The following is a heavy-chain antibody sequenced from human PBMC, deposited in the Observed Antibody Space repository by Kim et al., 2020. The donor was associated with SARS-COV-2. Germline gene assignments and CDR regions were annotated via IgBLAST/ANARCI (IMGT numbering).Heavy chain of an antibody. D-gene: IGHD1-26*01. CDR3: ARDLTAVGATPGDYYYGTDV. V-gene: IGHV1-2*06. Sequence: ASVKVSCKASGYTFTGYYMHWVRQAPGQGLEWMGRINPNSGGTNYAQKFQGRVTMTRDTSISTAYMELSRLRSEDTAVYFCARDLTAVGATPGDYYYGTDVWRQGTTLTVSS. CDR1: GYTFTGYY. CDR2: INPNSGGT. J-gene: IGHJ6*01.